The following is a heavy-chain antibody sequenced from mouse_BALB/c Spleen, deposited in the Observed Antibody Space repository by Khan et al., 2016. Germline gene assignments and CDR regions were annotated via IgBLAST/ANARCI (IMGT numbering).Heavy chain of an antibody. J-gene: IGHJ1*01. D-gene: IGHD1-2*01. V-gene: IGHV10-1*02. CDR2: LRSKSNNYST. CDR3: VRRHFDV. CDR1: GFTFNTYA. Sequence: EVQLVESGGGLVQPKGSLKLSCAASGFTFNTYALNWVRQAPGKGLEWVARLRSKSNNYSTYYADSVKDRFTISRDDSQSRLYRQMNNSNTEGTAWYYCVRRHFDVWGQGTTVTVSS.